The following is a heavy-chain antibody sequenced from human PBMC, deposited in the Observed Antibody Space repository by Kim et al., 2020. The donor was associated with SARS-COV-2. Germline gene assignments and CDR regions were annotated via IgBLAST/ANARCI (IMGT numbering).Heavy chain of an antibody. CDR2: MYYSGST. CDR3: ARGGWSAFDY. Sequence: SETLSLTCTVSGGSISSSGYYWAWIRQPPGKGLDWIGSMYYSGSTYYNPSLKSRVTISVDTSKNQFSLKLSSVTAADTAVYYCARGGWSAFDYWGQGTLV. CDR1: GGSISSSGYY. V-gene: IGHV4-39*01. D-gene: IGHD2-15*01. J-gene: IGHJ4*02.